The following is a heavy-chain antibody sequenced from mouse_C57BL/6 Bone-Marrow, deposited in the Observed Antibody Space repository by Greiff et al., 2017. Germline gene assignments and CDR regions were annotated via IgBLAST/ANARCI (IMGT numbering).Heavy chain of an antibody. Sequence: QVQLLQPGAELVKPGASVKMSCKASGYTFTSYWITWVKQRPGQGLEWIGDIYPGSGSTNYNEKFKSKVTLTVDTSSSTAYMQLSSLTSEDSAVYYCARNWGSFDYWGQGTTLTVSS. J-gene: IGHJ2*01. D-gene: IGHD4-1*01. V-gene: IGHV1-55*01. CDR2: IYPGSGST. CDR3: ARNWGSFDY. CDR1: GYTFTSYW.